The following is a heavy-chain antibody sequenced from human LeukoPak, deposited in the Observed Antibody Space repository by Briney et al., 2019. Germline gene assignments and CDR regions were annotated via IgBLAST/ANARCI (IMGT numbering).Heavy chain of an antibody. V-gene: IGHV3-30-3*01. CDR2: ISYDGSNK. CDR3: AKDRETYYYGSGKGDYFDY. D-gene: IGHD3-10*01. CDR1: GFTFSSYA. Sequence: GRSLRLSCAASGFTFSSYAMHWVRQAPGKGLEWVAVISYDGSNKYYADSVKGRFTISRDNSKNTLYLQMNSLRAEDTAVYYCAKDRETYYYGSGKGDYFDYWGQGTLVTVSS. J-gene: IGHJ4*02.